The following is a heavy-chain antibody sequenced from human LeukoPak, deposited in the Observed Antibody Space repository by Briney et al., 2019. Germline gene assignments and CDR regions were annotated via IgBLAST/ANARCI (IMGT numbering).Heavy chain of an antibody. CDR2: IYYSGST. CDR1: GGSISRSRDY. V-gene: IGHV4-39*07. Sequence: SETLSLTCTVSGGSISRSRDYWGWIRQPPGKGLEWIGSIYYSGSTYYNPSLKSRVTISGDTSKNQFSLKMTSVTAADTAVYYCARRESETYYLNYWDQGTLVTVSS. D-gene: IGHD1-26*01. J-gene: IGHJ4*02. CDR3: ARRESETYYLNY.